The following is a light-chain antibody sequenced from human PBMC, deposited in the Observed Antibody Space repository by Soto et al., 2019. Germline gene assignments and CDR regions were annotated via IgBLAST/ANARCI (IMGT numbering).Light chain of an antibody. Sequence: QSALTQPASVSGSPGQSITISCTGTSSDVGGYNYVSWYQHHPGKAPKLLIYDVSNRPSGVSNRFSGSKSDNTASLTISGLQPEDEADYYCSLYTTSNTRQIVFGTGTKLTVL. CDR2: DVS. V-gene: IGLV2-14*03. CDR3: SLYTTSNTRQIV. J-gene: IGLJ1*01. CDR1: SSDVGGYNY.